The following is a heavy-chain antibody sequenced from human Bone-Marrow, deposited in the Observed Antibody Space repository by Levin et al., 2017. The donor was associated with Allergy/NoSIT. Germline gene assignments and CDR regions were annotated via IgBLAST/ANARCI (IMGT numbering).Heavy chain of an antibody. D-gene: IGHD6-19*01. CDR3: ARAGRSSDWNPYYFDY. CDR2: IWFDGTNK. CDR1: GFTFSSYA. J-gene: IGHJ4*02. V-gene: IGHV3-33*01. Sequence: GGSLRLSCAASGFTFSSYAMHWVRQAPGKGLEWVAFIWFDGTNKYYADSVKGRFTTSRDNSKNTLYLQMNSLRAEDTAVYYCARAGRSSDWNPYYFDYWGQGTLVTVSS.